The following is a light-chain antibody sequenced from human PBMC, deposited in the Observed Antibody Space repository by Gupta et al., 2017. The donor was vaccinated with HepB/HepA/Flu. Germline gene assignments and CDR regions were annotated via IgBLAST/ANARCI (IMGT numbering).Light chain of an antibody. CDR2: SNN. J-gene: IGLJ3*02. CDR3: GAWDDNLNGWM. Sequence: QSVLTQPPSVSGTPGQRVTISCSGSSSNIGGNTVNWYQQLPGTAPKLHIYSNNQRPSGVPDRFSASKSGPSTSLAISGLQSDDEADYYCGAWDDNLNGWMFGGGTKLTVL. V-gene: IGLV1-44*01. CDR1: SSNIGGNT.